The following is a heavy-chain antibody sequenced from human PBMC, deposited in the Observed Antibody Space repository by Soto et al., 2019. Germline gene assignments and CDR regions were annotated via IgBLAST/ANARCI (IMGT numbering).Heavy chain of an antibody. J-gene: IGHJ3*02. CDR3: ARHGSGGRAFDI. CDR2: IYYAGST. D-gene: IGHD3-10*01. Sequence: SETLSLTCTVSGCSISGYYWSWIRQPPGKGLEWIGYIYYAGSTNYNPSLKSRVTMSVDTSKNQFSLELTSVTAADTAVYYFARHGSGGRAFDIWGPGTMVTVSS. CDR1: GCSISGYY. V-gene: IGHV4-59*08.